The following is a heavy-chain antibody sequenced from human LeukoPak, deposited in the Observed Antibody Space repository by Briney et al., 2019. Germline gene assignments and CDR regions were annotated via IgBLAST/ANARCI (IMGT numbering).Heavy chain of an antibody. CDR1: GYTFTGYY. J-gene: IGHJ4*02. CDR2: INPNSGGT. Sequence: ASVKVSCKASGYTFTGYYMHWVRQAPGQGLEWMGWINPNSGGTNYAQKFQGWVTMTRDTSISTAYMELSRLRSDDTAVYYCARGGSSSWKHFDYWGQGPLVTVSS. V-gene: IGHV1-2*04. D-gene: IGHD6-13*01. CDR3: ARGGSSSWKHFDY.